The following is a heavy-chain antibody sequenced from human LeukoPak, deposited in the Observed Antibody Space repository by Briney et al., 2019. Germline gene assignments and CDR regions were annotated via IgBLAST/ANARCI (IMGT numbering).Heavy chain of an antibody. CDR2: IYASGNT. Sequence: SETLSLTCTVAGGSISSDDYYWSWIRQPPGKGLEWIGRIYASGNTNYNPSLKSRATISVDTSKNQFSLKLTSVTAADTAVYYCSRVGTMIIYWGQGTLVTVSS. J-gene: IGHJ4*02. CDR3: SRVGTMIIY. D-gene: IGHD3-16*01. CDR1: GGSISSDDYY. V-gene: IGHV4-61*02.